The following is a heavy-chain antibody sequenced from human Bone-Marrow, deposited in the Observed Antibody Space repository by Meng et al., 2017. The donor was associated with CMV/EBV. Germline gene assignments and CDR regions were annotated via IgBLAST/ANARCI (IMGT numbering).Heavy chain of an antibody. J-gene: IGHJ6*01. CDR1: GGTFNKYV. V-gene: IGHV1-69*10. CDR3: VASEEFYHFRSGWEWYYHYGLDV. CDR2: IIPMRSLT. Sequence: SVKVSCKASGGTFNKYVTSWVRQAPGQGLEWMGGIIPMRSLTNYAQKFQGRVTIIADTSTATVYMELSSLRSEDTAMYYCVASEEFYHFRSGWEWYYHYGLDVWGPGTTVTGSS. D-gene: IGHD3-3*02.